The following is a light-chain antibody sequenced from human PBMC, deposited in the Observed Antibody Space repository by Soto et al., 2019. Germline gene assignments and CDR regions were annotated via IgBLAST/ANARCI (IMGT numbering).Light chain of an antibody. CDR3: QQRNDWVT. Sequence: NVLTQCPATLSLSPWERDKFYCRASQSVSSYLAWYQQKPGQAPRLLIYDASNRATGIPARFSGSGSGTDFILTISSLEPEDSGVYYCQQRNDWVTFGGGTKVDIK. CDR1: QSVSSY. CDR2: DAS. V-gene: IGKV3-11*01. J-gene: IGKJ4*01.